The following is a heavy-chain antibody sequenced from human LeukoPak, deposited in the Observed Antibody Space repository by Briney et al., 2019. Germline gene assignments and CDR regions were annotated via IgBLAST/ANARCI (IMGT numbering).Heavy chain of an antibody. Sequence: GGSLRLSCAASGFTFSSHGMNWVRQAPGKGLEWVSYISSSSSTIYYADSVKGRFTISRDNAKNSLYLQMNSLRAEDTAVYYCARDFEFTVYYYGSGVTGYMDVWGKGTTVTVSS. V-gene: IGHV3-48*01. J-gene: IGHJ6*03. CDR3: ARDFEFTVYYYGSGVTGYMDV. CDR1: GFTFSSHG. CDR2: ISSSSSTI. D-gene: IGHD3-10*01.